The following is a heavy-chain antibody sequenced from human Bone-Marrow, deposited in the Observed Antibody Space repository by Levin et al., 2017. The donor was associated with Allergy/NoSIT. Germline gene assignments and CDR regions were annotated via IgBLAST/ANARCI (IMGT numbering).Heavy chain of an antibody. V-gene: IGHV2-5*02. CDR2: IYGDDDK. Sequence: ESGPTLVKPTQTLTLTCTFSGFSLTTYRVGVAWIRQPPGKALEWLALIYGDDDKRYSPSLKSRLTVTKDTSKAQVVLTMTNMDPVDTATYYCAHLGYYDILNGYYSWHFDYWGQGSLVTVSS. CDR1: GFSLTTYRVG. J-gene: IGHJ4*02. D-gene: IGHD3-9*01. CDR3: AHLGYYDILNGYYSWHFDY.